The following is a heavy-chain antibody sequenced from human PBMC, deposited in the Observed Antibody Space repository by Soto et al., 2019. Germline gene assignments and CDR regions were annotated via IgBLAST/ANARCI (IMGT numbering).Heavy chain of an antibody. CDR3: AVCTNGVCYTTWYFDL. J-gene: IGHJ2*01. CDR1: GGTFSSYA. CDR2: IIPIFGTA. V-gene: IGHV1-69*01. Sequence: QVQLVQSGAEVKKPGSSVKVSCTASGGTFSSYAISWVRQAPGQGLEWMGGIIPIFGTANYAQKFQGRVTITADESTSTAYMELSSLRSEDTAVYYCAVCTNGVCYTTWYFDLWGRGTLVTVSS. D-gene: IGHD2-8*01.